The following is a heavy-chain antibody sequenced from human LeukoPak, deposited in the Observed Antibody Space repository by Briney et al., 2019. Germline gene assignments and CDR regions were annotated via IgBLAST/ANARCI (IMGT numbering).Heavy chain of an antibody. J-gene: IGHJ4*02. V-gene: IGHV4-39*07. Sequence: SETLSLTCTVSGFSINNSPYYWGWIRQPPGKGLQWIGTIYYSGSTYYNPSLKSRVTISVDTSKNHFSLKLSSVTAADTAVYYCARDRELGYWGQGTLVTVSS. CDR2: IYYSGST. D-gene: IGHD3-10*01. CDR3: ARDRELGY. CDR1: GFSINNSPYY.